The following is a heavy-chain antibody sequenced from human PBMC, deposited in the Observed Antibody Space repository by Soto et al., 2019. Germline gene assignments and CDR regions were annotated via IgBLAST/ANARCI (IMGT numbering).Heavy chain of an antibody. CDR2: IYWDDDK. D-gene: IGHD6-13*01. J-gene: IGHJ4*02. Sequence: QITLKESGPTLVKPTQTLTLTCTFSGFSLSTSGVGVGWIRQPPGKALEWLALIYWDDDKRYSPSLKSRLTLTKDNSNNQVVLTLTNGDAVDTATYYCAHHPHHGIAASGMPFDYWGQGTLVTVSS. V-gene: IGHV2-5*02. CDR3: AHHPHHGIAASGMPFDY. CDR1: GFSLSTSGVG.